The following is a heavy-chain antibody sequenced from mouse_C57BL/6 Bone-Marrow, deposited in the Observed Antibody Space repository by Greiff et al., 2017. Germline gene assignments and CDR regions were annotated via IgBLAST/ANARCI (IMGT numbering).Heavy chain of an antibody. CDR3: ASYYGSSYGAMDY. V-gene: IGHV1-64*01. CDR1: GYTFTSYW. D-gene: IGHD1-1*01. J-gene: IGHJ4*01. CDR2: IHPNSSST. Sequence: VQLQQPGAELVKPGASVKLSCKASGYTFTSYWMHWVKQRPGQGLEWIGMIHPNSSSTNYNEKFKSKATLTVDKSSSTAYMQLSSLTSEDSAVYYCASYYGSSYGAMDYWGQGTSVTVSS.